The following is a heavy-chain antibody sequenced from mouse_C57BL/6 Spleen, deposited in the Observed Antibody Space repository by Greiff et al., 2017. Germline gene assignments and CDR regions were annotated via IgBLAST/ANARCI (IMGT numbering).Heavy chain of an antibody. CDR1: GYTFTSYW. Sequence: QVHVKQSGAELVKPGASVKLSCKASGYTFTSYWMHWVKQRPGQGLEWIGMIHPNSGSTNYNEKFKSKATLTVDKSSSTAYMQLSSLTSEDSAVYYCARGRNRGNYWYFDVWGTGTTVTVSS. D-gene: IGHD2-1*01. J-gene: IGHJ1*03. V-gene: IGHV1-64*01. CDR2: IHPNSGST. CDR3: ARGRNRGNYWYFDV.